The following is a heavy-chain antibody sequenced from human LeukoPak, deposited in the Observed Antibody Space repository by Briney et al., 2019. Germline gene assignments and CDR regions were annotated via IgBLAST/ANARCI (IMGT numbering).Heavy chain of an antibody. J-gene: IGHJ4*02. CDR2: ISSSSSTI. CDR3: ARDRGGSYSLPFDY. Sequence: GGSLRLSCAASGFTFSSYSMNWVRQAPGKGLEWVSYISSSSSTIYHADSVKGRFTISRDNAKNSLYLQMNSLRAEDTAVYYCARDRGGSYSLPFDYWGQGTLVTVSS. V-gene: IGHV3-48*01. D-gene: IGHD1-26*01. CDR1: GFTFSSYS.